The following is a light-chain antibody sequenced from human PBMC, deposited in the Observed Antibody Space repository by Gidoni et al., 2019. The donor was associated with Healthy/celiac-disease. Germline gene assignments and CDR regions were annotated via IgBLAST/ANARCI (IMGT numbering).Light chain of an antibody. J-gene: IGKJ2*01. Sequence: EIVMTQSPATLSVSLGERATLSCRASQSVSSNLAWYQQKPGQAPRRLIYGASTRATGIPARFSGSGSGTEFTLTISSLQSEDFAVYYCQQYNNWPLYTFGQGTKLEIK. CDR3: QQYNNWPLYT. CDR1: QSVSSN. CDR2: GAS. V-gene: IGKV3-15*01.